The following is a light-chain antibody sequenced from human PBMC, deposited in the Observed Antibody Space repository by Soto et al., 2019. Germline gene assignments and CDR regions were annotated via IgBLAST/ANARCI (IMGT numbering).Light chain of an antibody. V-gene: IGKV1-39*01. CDR2: AAS. CDR3: QQSYSTLFT. Sequence: DIQMTQSPSSQSASVGDSVTITCRASQDISSYLNWYQQKPGKDPKLLIYAASTLHSGVPSRFSGSESGTDFTLTISSLQPEDFATYYCQQSYSTLFTFGPGTKVDFK. CDR1: QDISSY. J-gene: IGKJ3*01.